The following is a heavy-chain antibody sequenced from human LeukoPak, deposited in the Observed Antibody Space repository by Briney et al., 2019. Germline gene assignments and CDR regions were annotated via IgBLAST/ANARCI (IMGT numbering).Heavy chain of an antibody. Sequence: GASVKVSCKASGGTFSSYAISWVRQAPGQGLEWMGGIIPIFGTANYAQKFQGRVTITADKSTSTAYMELSSLRSEDTAVYYCAATQRYCSSTSCFSDYWGQGTLVTVSS. D-gene: IGHD2-2*01. CDR1: GGTFSSYA. V-gene: IGHV1-69*06. J-gene: IGHJ4*02. CDR2: IIPIFGTA. CDR3: AATQRYCSSTSCFSDY.